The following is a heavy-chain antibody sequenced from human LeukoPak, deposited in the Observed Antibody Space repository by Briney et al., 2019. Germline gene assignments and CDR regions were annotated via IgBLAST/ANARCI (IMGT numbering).Heavy chain of an antibody. CDR3: ARNGLTTGAKSYYYYMDV. D-gene: IGHD1-1*01. CDR1: GHTFTSYG. J-gene: IGHJ6*03. Sequence: GASVKVSCKASGHTFTSYGISWVRQAPGQGLEWMGWISAYNGNTNYAQKLQGRVTMTTDTSTSTAYMELRSLRSDDTAVYYCARNGLTTGAKSYYYYMDVWGKGTTVTVSS. V-gene: IGHV1-18*01. CDR2: ISAYNGNT.